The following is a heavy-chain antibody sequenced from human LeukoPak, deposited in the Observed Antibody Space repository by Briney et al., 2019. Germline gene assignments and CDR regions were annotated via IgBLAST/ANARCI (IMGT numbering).Heavy chain of an antibody. CDR2: IKHDGREE. CDR1: GFPFATYW. CDR3: LREFHP. Sequence: GGSLRLSCEGSGFPFATYWMAWVRQAPGKGLEWVASIKHDGREEHYVDSIKGRFTISRDNGKNSVYLQMNNLRVEDTAMYYCLREFHPWGQGTLVIVSS. J-gene: IGHJ5*02. V-gene: IGHV3-7*01.